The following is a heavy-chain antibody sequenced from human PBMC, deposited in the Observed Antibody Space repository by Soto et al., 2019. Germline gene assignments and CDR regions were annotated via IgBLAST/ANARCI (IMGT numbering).Heavy chain of an antibody. CDR1: GFTFSSYV. D-gene: IGHD1-1*01. CDR3: ARETPGWNPFDF. CDR2: TSYDGSNK. Sequence: GSLRLSCAASGFTFSSYVMHWVRQAPGKGLEWVALTSYDGSNKQYADSVKGRFTISRDNSKNTLYLQVNSLRAEDTAVYYCARETPGWNPFDFWGQGTQVTVSS. V-gene: IGHV3-30*03. J-gene: IGHJ4*02.